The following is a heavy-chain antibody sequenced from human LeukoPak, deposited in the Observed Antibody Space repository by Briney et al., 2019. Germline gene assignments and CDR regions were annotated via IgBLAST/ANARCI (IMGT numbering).Heavy chain of an antibody. D-gene: IGHD3-22*01. CDR2: ISYNGSNT. Sequence: GRSLRLSCVVSGFTFNNYGMLWVRQAPGKGLEWVAFISYNGSNTYYGDSVKGRLAISRDNAKNSLYLQMNSLRAEDTAVYYCARATGDSSGYYYGSASDAFDIWGQGTMVTVSS. J-gene: IGHJ3*02. CDR3: ARATGDSSGYYYGSASDAFDI. V-gene: IGHV3-30*03. CDR1: GFTFNNYG.